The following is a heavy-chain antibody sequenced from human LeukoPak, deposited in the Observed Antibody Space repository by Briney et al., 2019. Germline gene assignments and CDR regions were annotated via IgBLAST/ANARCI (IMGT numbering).Heavy chain of an antibody. CDR2: IYYSGST. J-gene: IGHJ6*03. Sequence: SETLSLTCTVSGGSISSSSYYWGWIRQPPGKGLEWIGSIYYSGSTYYNPSLKSRVTISVDTSKNQFSLKLSSVTAADTAVYYCARDGVGGGSSSWLRNYYYYYMDVWGKGTTVTVSS. CDR3: ARDGVGGGSSSWLRNYYYYYMDV. V-gene: IGHV4-39*07. D-gene: IGHD6-13*01. CDR1: GGSISSSSYY.